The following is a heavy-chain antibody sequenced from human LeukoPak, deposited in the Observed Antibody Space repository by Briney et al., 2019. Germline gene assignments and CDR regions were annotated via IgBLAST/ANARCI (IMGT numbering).Heavy chain of an antibody. Sequence: GESLKISCKGSGYSFTGYWIGWVRQMPGKGLEWMGIIYPGDSDTRYSPSFQGQVTISADKSISTAYLQWSSLKASDTAMYYCARRRYYDSSGYSNFDYWGQGTLVTVSS. J-gene: IGHJ4*02. D-gene: IGHD3-22*01. CDR1: GYSFTGYW. CDR3: ARRRYYDSSGYSNFDY. CDR2: IYPGDSDT. V-gene: IGHV5-51*01.